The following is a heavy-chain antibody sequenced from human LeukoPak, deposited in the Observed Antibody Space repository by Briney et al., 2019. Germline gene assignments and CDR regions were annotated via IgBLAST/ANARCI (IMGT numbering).Heavy chain of an antibody. Sequence: PGGSLRLSCAASGFTFSSYAMHWVRQAPGKGLEWVAVISYDGSNKYYADSVKGRFTISRDNSKNTLYLQMNSLRAEDTAVYYCAREEDYYDSSGYYYQWFDYWGQGTLVTVSS. D-gene: IGHD3-22*01. CDR2: ISYDGSNK. J-gene: IGHJ4*02. CDR3: AREEDYYDSSGYYYQWFDY. CDR1: GFTFSSYA. V-gene: IGHV3-30*04.